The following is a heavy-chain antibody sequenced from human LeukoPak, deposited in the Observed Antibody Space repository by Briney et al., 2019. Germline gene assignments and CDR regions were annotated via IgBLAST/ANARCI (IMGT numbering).Heavy chain of an antibody. CDR2: ISSSSSYI. J-gene: IGHJ6*02. D-gene: IGHD3-3*01. CDR3: ARATRVLRFLEWLPPNRHEREYGMDV. CDR1: GFTFSSYS. Sequence: GGSLRLSCAASGFTFSSYSMNWVRQAPGKGLEWVSSISSSSSYIYYADSVKGRFTISRDNAKNSLYLQMNSLRAEDTAVYYCARATRVLRFLEWLPPNRHEREYGMDVWGQGTTVTVSS. V-gene: IGHV3-21*01.